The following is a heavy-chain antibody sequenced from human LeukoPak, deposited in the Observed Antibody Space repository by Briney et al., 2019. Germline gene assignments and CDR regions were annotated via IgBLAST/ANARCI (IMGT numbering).Heavy chain of an antibody. Sequence: SVKVSCKASGGTFSSYTISWVRQAPGQGLEWMGRIIPILGIANYTQKFQGRVTITADKSTSTAYMELSSLRSEDTAVYYCASANFWSGYSFDYWGQGTLVTVSS. D-gene: IGHD3-3*01. CDR2: IIPILGIA. CDR1: GGTFSSYT. V-gene: IGHV1-69*02. J-gene: IGHJ4*02. CDR3: ASANFWSGYSFDY.